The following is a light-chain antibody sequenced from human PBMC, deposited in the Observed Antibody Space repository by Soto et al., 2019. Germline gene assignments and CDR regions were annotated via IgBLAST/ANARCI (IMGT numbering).Light chain of an antibody. J-gene: IGKJ1*01. CDR1: QSVLYSSNNKNY. CDR2: WAS. Sequence: DIVMTQSPDSLAVSLGERATINCKSSQSVLYSSNNKNYLAWYQQKPGQPPKLLVYWASTRESGVPDRFSGSGSGSDFTLTISSLQAEDVAVYFCQQYYSSQWSFGYGTKVEIK. CDR3: QQYYSSQWS. V-gene: IGKV4-1*01.